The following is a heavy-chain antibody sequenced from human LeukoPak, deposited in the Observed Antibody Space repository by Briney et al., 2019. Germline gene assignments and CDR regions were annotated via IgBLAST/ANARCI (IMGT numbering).Heavy chain of an antibody. D-gene: IGHD6-13*01. J-gene: IGHJ4*02. CDR1: GFTFGDYA. CDR2: IRSKAYGGTT. V-gene: IGHV3-49*03. Sequence: GGSLRLSCTASGFTFGDYAMSWFRQAPGKGLEWVGFIRSKAYGGTTEYAASVKGRFTISRDDSTSIAYLQMNSLKTEDTAVYYCTRDISSPAFDYWGQGTLVTVSS. CDR3: TRDISSPAFDY.